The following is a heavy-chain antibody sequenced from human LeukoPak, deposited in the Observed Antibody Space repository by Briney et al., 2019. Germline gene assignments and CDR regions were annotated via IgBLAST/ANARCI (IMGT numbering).Heavy chain of an antibody. CDR3: ARKEGGQLVNTRRWFDP. J-gene: IGHJ5*02. V-gene: IGHV4-34*01. Sequence: SETLSLTCAVYGGSLSGYYWTWIRQSPGKGLEWIGEINHSGRTYYNPSLTSRVTISVDTSKKQFSLKLNSVTAADTAVYYCARKEGGQLVNTRRWFDPWGQGTLATVSS. D-gene: IGHD6-13*01. CDR1: GGSLSGYY. CDR2: INHSGRT.